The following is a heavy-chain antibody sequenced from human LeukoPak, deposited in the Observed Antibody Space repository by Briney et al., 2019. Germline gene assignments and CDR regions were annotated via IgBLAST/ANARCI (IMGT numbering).Heavy chain of an antibody. V-gene: IGHV4-59*01. CDR2: IYYSGST. Sequence: SETLSLTCTVSGGSISSYYWSWIRQPPGKGLEWIGYIYYSGSTNYNPSLKSRVTISVETSKNQFSLKLRSVTAADTAVYYCARVTGYMIEDYFDYWGQGTLVTVSS. D-gene: IGHD3-22*01. J-gene: IGHJ4*02. CDR3: ARVTGYMIEDYFDY. CDR1: GGSISSYY.